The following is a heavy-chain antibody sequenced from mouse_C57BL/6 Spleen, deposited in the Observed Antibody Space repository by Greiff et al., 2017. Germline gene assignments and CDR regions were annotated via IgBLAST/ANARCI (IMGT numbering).Heavy chain of an antibody. D-gene: IGHD2-4*01. CDR2: ISSGGSYT. Sequence: EVKVVESGGDLVKPGGSLKLSCAASGFTFSSYGMSWVRQTPDKRLEWVATISSGGSYTYYPDSVKGRFTISRDNAKNTLYLQMSSLKSEDTAMYYCARPPLYYDYDRGFADWGQGTLVTVSA. V-gene: IGHV5-6*01. CDR1: GFTFSSYG. CDR3: ARPPLYYDYDRGFAD. J-gene: IGHJ3*01.